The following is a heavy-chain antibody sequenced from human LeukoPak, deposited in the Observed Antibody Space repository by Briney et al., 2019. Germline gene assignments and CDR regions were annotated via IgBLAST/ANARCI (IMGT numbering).Heavy chain of an antibody. V-gene: IGHV1-18*01. CDR2: FSAYNGNI. CDR3: ARDIHYSDSSGYPEY. CDR1: GYSFISYG. D-gene: IGHD3-22*01. Sequence: ASVKVSCKASGYSFISYGISWVRQAPGQGLEWMGSFSAYNGNINYAQKLQGRVTMTTDTSTSTAYMELRSLRSDDTAVYYCARDIHYSDSSGYPEYWGQGTLVTVSS. J-gene: IGHJ4*02.